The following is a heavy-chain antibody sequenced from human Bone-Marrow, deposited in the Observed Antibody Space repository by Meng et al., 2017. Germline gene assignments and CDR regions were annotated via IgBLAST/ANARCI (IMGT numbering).Heavy chain of an antibody. CDR3: ARDGYSSGWYTGGYYWNGMDV. V-gene: IGHV1-2*02. CDR2: INPNSGNT. CDR1: GYTFTGYY. J-gene: IGHJ6*02. D-gene: IGHD6-19*01. Sequence: ASVKVSCKASGYTFTGYYMHWVRQAPGQGLEWMGWINPNSGNTNYAQKFQGRVTMTRDTSTSTVYMELSSLRSEDTAVYYCARDGYSSGWYTGGYYWNGMDVWGQGTTVTVSS.